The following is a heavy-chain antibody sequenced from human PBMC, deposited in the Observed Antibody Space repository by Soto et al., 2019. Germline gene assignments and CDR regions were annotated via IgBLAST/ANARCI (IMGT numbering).Heavy chain of an antibody. V-gene: IGHV4-30-4*01. CDR3: ARYCSSTSCYNNWFDP. J-gene: IGHJ5*02. CDR2: IYYSGST. Sequence: SETLSLTCTVSGGSISSGDYYWSWIRQPPGKGLEWIGYIYYSGSTYYNPSLKSRVTISVDTSKNQFSLKLSSVTAADTAVYYCARYCSSTSCYNNWFDPWGQGTLVTVSS. D-gene: IGHD2-2*02. CDR1: GGSISSGDYY.